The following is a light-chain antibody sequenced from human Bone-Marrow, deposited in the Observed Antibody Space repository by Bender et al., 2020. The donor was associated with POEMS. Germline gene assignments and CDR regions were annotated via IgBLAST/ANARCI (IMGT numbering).Light chain of an antibody. CDR1: SSDSLSYDY. CDR3: SSFTGSATLV. J-gene: IGLJ3*02. CDR2: EVS. V-gene: IGLV2-14*01. Sequence: QSALTQPASVSGSPGQSLTISCTAASSDSLSYDYVSWYQQQPNSDPKLIIFEVSSRPSGISTRFSGSRSGNTASLIISGLLPEDEAYYYCSSFTGSATLVFGGGTNLTVL.